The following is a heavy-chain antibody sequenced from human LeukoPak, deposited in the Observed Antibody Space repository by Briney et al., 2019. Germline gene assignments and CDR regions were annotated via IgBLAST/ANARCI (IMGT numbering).Heavy chain of an antibody. CDR2: ISGSAYST. V-gene: IGHV3-23*01. J-gene: IGHJ3*02. CDR1: GSTFSSYA. CDR3: ARNTSGFKLGDAFDI. D-gene: IGHD3-22*01. Sequence: GGSLRLSCAASGSTFSSYAMTWVRQAPGKGLEWISAISGSAYSTSYADSVKGRFTISRDNSKNTLYLQMNSLRAEDTAIYYCARNTSGFKLGDAFDIWGQGTMVTVSS.